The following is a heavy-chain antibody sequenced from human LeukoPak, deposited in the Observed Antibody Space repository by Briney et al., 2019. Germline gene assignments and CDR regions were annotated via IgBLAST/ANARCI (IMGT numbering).Heavy chain of an antibody. J-gene: IGHJ6*03. Sequence: TSSETLSLTCAVYGGSFSCYHWSWIRQPPGKGLEWIGHINHRRSTNYNPSLKSGLTISVDTSKNQFSLNMRAVTDANTAVYFCARGRATGSPTAGWYYSYYMDVWGKGTTVTVSS. D-gene: IGHD1-1*01. CDR1: GGSFSCYH. CDR3: ARGRATGSPTAGWYYSYYMDV. CDR2: INHRRST. V-gene: IGHV4-34*01.